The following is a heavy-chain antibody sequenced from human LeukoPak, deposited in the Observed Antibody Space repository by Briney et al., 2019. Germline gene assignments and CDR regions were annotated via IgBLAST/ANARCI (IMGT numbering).Heavy chain of an antibody. D-gene: IGHD3-3*01. CDR3: ARGTSALPYYDFWSGYLGYNWFDP. CDR1: GYTFTSYD. J-gene: IGHJ5*02. Sequence: ATVKVSCKASGYTFTSYDINWVRQATGQGLEWMGWMNPNSGNPGYAQKFQGRVTMTRNTSISTAYMELSSLRSEDTAVYYCARGTSALPYYDFWSGYLGYNWFDPWGQGTLVTVSS. CDR2: MNPNSGNP. V-gene: IGHV1-8*01.